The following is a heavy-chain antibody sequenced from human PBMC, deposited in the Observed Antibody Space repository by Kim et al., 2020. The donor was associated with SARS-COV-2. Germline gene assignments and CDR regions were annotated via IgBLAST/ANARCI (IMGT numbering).Heavy chain of an antibody. CDR1: GYTFTGYY. D-gene: IGHD6-13*01. CDR3: ARDRTGYSSSCYLYYFDY. V-gene: IGHV1-2*02. CDR2: INPNSGGT. Sequence: ASVKVSCKASGYTFTGYYMHWVRQAPGQGLEWMGWINPNSGGTNYAQKFQGRVTMTRDTSISTAYMELSRLRSDDTAVYYCARDRTGYSSSCYLYYFDYWGQGTLVTVSS. J-gene: IGHJ4*02.